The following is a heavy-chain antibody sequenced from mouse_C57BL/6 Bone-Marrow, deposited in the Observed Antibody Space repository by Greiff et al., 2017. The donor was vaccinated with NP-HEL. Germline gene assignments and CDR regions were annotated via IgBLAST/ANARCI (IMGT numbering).Heavy chain of an antibody. CDR1: GFTFSDYY. J-gene: IGHJ4*01. CDR3: AREGGLRRRTYAMDY. Sequence: EVKLVESEGGLVQPGSSMKLSCTASGFTFSDYYMAWVRQVPEKGLEWVANINYDGSSTYYLDSLKSRFIISRDNAKNILYLQMSSLKSEDTATYYCAREGGLRRRTYAMDYWGQGTSVPASS. V-gene: IGHV5-16*01. CDR2: INYDGSST. D-gene: IGHD2-4*01.